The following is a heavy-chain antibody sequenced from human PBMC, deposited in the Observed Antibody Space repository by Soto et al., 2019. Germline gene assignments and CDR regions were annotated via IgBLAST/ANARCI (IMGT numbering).Heavy chain of an antibody. V-gene: IGHV3-23*01. D-gene: IGHD6-13*01. CDR1: GLTFSSYA. J-gene: IGHJ4*02. Sequence: PGGSLRLSCAASGLTFSSYAMSWVRQAPGKGLEWVSAISGSGGSTYYADSVEGRFTISRDNSKNTLYLQMNSLRAEDTAVYYCAKGQQLVLTGWGQGTLVTVSS. CDR3: AKGQQLVLTG. CDR2: ISGSGGST.